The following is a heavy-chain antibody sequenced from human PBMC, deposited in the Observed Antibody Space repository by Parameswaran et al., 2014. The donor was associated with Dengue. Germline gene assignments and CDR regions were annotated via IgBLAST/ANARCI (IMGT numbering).Heavy chain of an antibody. CDR3: ARDYGDYYYYYGMDV. J-gene: IGHJ6*04. Sequence: PGKGLEWIGYIYYSGSTNYNPSLKSRVTISVDTSKNQFSLKLSSVTAADTAVYYCARDYGDYYYYYGMDVWA. V-gene: IGHV4-59*13. CDR2: IYYSGST. D-gene: IGHD4-17*01.